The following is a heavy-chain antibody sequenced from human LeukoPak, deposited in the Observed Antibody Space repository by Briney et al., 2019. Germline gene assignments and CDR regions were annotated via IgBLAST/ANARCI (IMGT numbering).Heavy chain of an antibody. CDR3: ARGRGYNAFDI. J-gene: IGHJ3*02. CDR1: GGSFSGYY. Sequence: SETLSLTCAVYGGSFSGYYWSWIRQPPGKGLEWIGEINHSGSTNYNPSLKSLVTISVDTSKNQFSLKLSSVTAADTAVYSCARGRGYNAFDIWGQGTMVTISS. D-gene: IGHD5-18*01. V-gene: IGHV4-34*01. CDR2: INHSGST.